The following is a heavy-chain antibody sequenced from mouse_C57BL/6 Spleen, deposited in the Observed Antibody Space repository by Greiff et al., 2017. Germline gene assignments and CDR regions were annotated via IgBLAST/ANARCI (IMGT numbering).Heavy chain of an antibody. J-gene: IGHJ3*01. CDR1: GYAFSSSW. V-gene: IGHV1-82*01. CDR3: ARSIAY. Sequence: VQLQESGPELVKPGASVKISCKASGYAFSSSWMNWVKQRPGKGLEWIGRIYPGDGDPNYNGKFKGKATLTADKSSSTAYMQLSSLTSEDSAVYFCARSIAYWGQGTLVTVSA. CDR2: IYPGDGDP.